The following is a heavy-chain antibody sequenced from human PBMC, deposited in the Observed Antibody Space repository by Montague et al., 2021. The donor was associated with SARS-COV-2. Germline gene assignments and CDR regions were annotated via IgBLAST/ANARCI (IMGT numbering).Heavy chain of an antibody. Sequence: SETLSLTCTVSGDSVTERYLNWVRQAAGKGLEWIGFIHPYGDIHYNASLKSRVILSRDASKSQFSLTLTSVTAADTAVYYCAIGGDSAKCGIWGRGTLVTVSS. D-gene: IGHD2-21*01. V-gene: IGHV4-4*07. CDR1: GDSVTERY. CDR3: AIGGDSAKCGI. CDR2: IHPYGDI. J-gene: IGHJ3*02.